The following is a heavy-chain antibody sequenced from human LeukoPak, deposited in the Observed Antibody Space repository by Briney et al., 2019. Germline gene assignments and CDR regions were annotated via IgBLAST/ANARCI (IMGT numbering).Heavy chain of an antibody. CDR3: SGDASL. Sequence: SVKVSCKSSGGTLSISTITWVRQAPGQGLEWVGDIVPISGTAAYAQKFEGRVTFFADESTSTVYMDLTSLISGDTAVYYCSGDASLWGQGTMVIVS. CDR1: GGTLSIST. V-gene: IGHV1-69*13. J-gene: IGHJ3*01. CDR2: IVPISGTA.